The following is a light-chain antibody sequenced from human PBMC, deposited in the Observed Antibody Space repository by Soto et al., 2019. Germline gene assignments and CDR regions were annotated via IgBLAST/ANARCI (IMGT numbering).Light chain of an antibody. CDR3: SSYTGGRTYWI. J-gene: IGLJ2*01. V-gene: IGLV2-14*01. CDR2: EVN. CDR1: SSDIGAYNY. Sequence: QSALTQPASVSGSPGQSISISCTGTSSDIGAYNYVSWYHQHPGKAPKLIIFEVNNRPSGVSNRFSGSKSGNTASLTISGLQLEDEADYHCSSYTGGRTYWIFGGGTKLTVL.